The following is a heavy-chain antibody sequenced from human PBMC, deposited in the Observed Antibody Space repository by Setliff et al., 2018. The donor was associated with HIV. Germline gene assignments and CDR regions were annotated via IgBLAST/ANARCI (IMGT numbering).Heavy chain of an antibody. CDR2: IYPGDSDT. CDR3: ARQTVHTTHSLDFGSPNRDYYYGMDV. V-gene: IGHV5-51*01. J-gene: IGHJ6*02. Sequence: GESLKISCKGSAYSFTTFWIAWVRQMPGKGLEWMGIIYPGDSDTTYSPSFQGQVTISVDKSISTAYLQWSGLKASDSAMYYCARQTVHTTHSLDFGSPNRDYYYGMDVWGQGTTVTVSS. CDR1: AYSFTTFW. D-gene: IGHD1-1*01.